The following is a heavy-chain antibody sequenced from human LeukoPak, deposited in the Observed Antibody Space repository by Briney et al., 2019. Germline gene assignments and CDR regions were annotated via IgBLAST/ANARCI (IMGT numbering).Heavy chain of an antibody. CDR1: GFSPSTKKMC. Sequence: SGPALVKPTQSLTLTCSFSGFSPSTKKMCVSWIRQPPGRALEWLALIDGDDDKYYRPSLKTRLTVSKDTSKNQVVLIMTNMDPVDTATYYCARTCSGSRDINFDYWGQGTLVTVSS. V-gene: IGHV2-70*01. J-gene: IGHJ4*02. CDR2: IDGDDDK. D-gene: IGHD6-13*01. CDR3: ARTCSGSRDINFDY.